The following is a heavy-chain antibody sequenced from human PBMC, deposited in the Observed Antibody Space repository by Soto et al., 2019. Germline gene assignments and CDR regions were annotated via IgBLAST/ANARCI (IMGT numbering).Heavy chain of an antibody. V-gene: IGHV3-64*01. CDR1: RFTFSNYA. CDR3: ARARFWYGSGMYGYGIDV. D-gene: IGHD3-10*01. J-gene: IGHJ6*02. Sequence: EVQLVESGGGLVQPGGSLTLSCAASRFTFSNYAMHLVRQARGKRLEYFSAISTNGDSTYYANSVKGRFTISRDNSKNTLYLQMGSLRVEDMAVYYCARARFWYGSGMYGYGIDVWGQGTTVTVSS. CDR2: ISTNGDST.